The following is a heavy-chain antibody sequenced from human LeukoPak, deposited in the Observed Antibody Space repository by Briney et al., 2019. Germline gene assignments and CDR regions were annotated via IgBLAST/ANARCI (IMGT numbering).Heavy chain of an antibody. D-gene: IGHD2-15*01. J-gene: IGHJ5*02. CDR2: ISAYNGNT. V-gene: IGHV1-18*01. CDR3: ARDTLRYCSGGSCSYWFDP. CDR1: GYTFTSYG. Sequence: ASLKVSCKASGYTFTSYGISWVRQAPGQGLEWMGWISAYNGNTNYAQKLQGRVTMTTDTSTSTAYMELRSLRSDDTAVYYCARDTLRYCSGGSCSYWFDPWGQGTLVTVSS.